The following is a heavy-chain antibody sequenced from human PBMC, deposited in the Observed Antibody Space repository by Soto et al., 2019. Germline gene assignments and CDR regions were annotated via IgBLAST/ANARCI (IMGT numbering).Heavy chain of an antibody. Sequence: EVQLVESGGGLVQPGGPLRLSCAASGFTFSHFWMNWVRQAPGKGLEGVANIKSDGSEKYYADSVKGRFTFSRDNAKNTLYLQMDSLRVEDTAVYYCARCRSYGMEGVERAVDIWGQGTKVTVSS. D-gene: IGHD1-26*01. J-gene: IGHJ3*02. CDR3: ARCRSYGMEGVERAVDI. CDR2: IKSDGSEK. V-gene: IGHV3-7*03. CDR1: GFTFSHFW.